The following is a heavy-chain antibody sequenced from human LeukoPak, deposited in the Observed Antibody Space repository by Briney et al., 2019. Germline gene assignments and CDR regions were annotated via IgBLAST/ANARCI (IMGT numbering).Heavy chain of an antibody. CDR2: VSYDGTKK. Sequence: GGSLRLSCAASGFTFSNYRMHWLRQTPGKGLEWVAVVSYDGTKKDYADSVKGRFTISRDNSKSTLYLQMNSLRGEDTAVYYCAMLDYGDLISFDFWGQGTLVTVSS. D-gene: IGHD4-17*01. CDR3: AMLDYGDLISFDF. J-gene: IGHJ4*02. V-gene: IGHV3-30-3*01. CDR1: GFTFSNYR.